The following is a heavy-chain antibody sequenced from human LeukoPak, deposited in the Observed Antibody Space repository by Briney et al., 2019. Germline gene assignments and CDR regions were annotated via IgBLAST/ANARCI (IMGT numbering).Heavy chain of an antibody. CDR3: ARGSYDYVWGSYRYTGTNWFDP. D-gene: IGHD3-16*02. V-gene: IGHV4-34*01. J-gene: IGHJ5*02. CDR2: INHSGST. Sequence: SETLSLTCAVYGGSFSGYYWSWIRQPPGKGLEWIGEINHSGSTNYNPSLKSRVTISVDTSKNQFSLKLSSVTAADTAVYYGARGSYDYVWGSYRYTGTNWFDPWGQGTLVTVSS. CDR1: GGSFSGYY.